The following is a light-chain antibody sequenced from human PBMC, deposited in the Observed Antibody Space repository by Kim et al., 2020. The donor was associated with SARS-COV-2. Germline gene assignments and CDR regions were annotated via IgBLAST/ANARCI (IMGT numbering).Light chain of an antibody. CDR2: GAS. CDR3: QQYYTTPIT. CDR1: QSVLSRSNNRDY. J-gene: IGKJ5*01. Sequence: APITCKSSQSVLSRSNNRDYLSWHQQKPGQPPRLLICGASSRRSGVPDRFGGSVSGTDFTLTISSLQAEDVAVYYCQQYYTTPITFGQGTRLEIK. V-gene: IGKV4-1*01.